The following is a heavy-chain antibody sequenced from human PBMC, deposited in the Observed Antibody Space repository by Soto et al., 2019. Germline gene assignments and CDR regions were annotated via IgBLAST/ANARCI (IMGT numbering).Heavy chain of an antibody. D-gene: IGHD3-22*01. CDR2: IKQDGSEK. V-gene: IGHV3-7*05. J-gene: IGHJ4*02. CDR3: ARPMYYYDSSGYYHY. CDR1: GFTFSSYW. Sequence: PGGSLRLSCAASGFTFSSYWMSWVRQAPGKGLEWVANIKQDGSEKYYVDSVKGRFTISRDNAKNSLYLQMNSLRAEDTAVYYCARPMYYYDSSGYYHYWGQGTLVTVSS.